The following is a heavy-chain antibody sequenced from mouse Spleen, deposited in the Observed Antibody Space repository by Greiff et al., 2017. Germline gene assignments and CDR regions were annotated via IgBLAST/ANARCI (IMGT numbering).Heavy chain of an antibody. Sequence: EVQRVESGGDLVKPGGSLKLSCAASGFTFSSYGMSWVRQTPDKRLEWVATISSGGSYTYYPDSVKGRFTISRDNAKNTLYLQMSSLKSEDTAMYYCARQEIYYAMDYWGQGTSVTVSS. CDR1: GFTFSSYG. V-gene: IGHV5-6*01. J-gene: IGHJ4*01. CDR2: ISSGGSYT. CDR3: ARQEIYYAMDY.